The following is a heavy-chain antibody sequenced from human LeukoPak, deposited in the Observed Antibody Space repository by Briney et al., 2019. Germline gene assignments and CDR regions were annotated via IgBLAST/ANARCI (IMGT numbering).Heavy chain of an antibody. V-gene: IGHV3-30*03. J-gene: IGHJ3*02. CDR2: ISYDGSNK. CDR3: ATGVAFDI. Sequence: GGSLRLSCAASGFTFSSYGMHWVRQAPGKGLEWVAVISYDGSNKYYADSVKGRFTISRDNSKNTLYLQTNSLRAEDTAVYYCATGVAFDIWGQGTMVTVSS. CDR1: GFTFSSYG. D-gene: IGHD2-8*01.